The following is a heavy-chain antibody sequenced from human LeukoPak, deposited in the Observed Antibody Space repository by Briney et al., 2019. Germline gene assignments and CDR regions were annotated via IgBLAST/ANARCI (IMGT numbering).Heavy chain of an antibody. D-gene: IGHD6-19*01. V-gene: IGHV3-11*05. CDR3: AREITVAGKEGAFDI. CDR2: ISSSGAYR. Sequence: TGGSLRLSCAASGFTFSGYYMSWIRQAPGKGLEWVSYISSSGAYRNHADSVRGRFAISRDNAKNSLYLQMNSLRAEGTAIYYCAREITVAGKEGAFDIWGPGTMLTVSS. CDR1: GFTFSGYY. J-gene: IGHJ3*02.